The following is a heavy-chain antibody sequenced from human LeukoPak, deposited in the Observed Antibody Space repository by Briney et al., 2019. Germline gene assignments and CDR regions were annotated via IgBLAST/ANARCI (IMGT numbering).Heavy chain of an antibody. V-gene: IGHV3-74*01. D-gene: IGHD2-2*01. J-gene: IGHJ6*02. CDR1: GFTFNTYW. Sequence: GGSLRLSCAAPGFTFNTYWMHWVRQAPGKGLVWVSRIRSDGSSTSYADSVRGRFTISRDNSKNTLYLQMNSLRAEDTAVYYCAKDQCSSTSCYYYYGMDVWGQGTTVTVSS. CDR2: IRSDGSST. CDR3: AKDQCSSTSCYYYYGMDV.